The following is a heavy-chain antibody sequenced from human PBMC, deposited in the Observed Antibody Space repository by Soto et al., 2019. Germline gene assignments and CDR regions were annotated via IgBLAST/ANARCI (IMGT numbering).Heavy chain of an antibody. CDR3: LRRAITATSIWGAFDV. CDR2: VSPGGDFS. D-gene: IGHD1-20*01. V-gene: IGHV3-23*01. CDR1: GFTFSAYY. J-gene: IGHJ3*01. Sequence: PGGSLRLSCAASGFTFSAYYMIWIRQAPGKGLEWVSTVSPGGDFSHYTDSGKGRFTISRDNSRRTLHLQMDSLRAVDAAVYFCLRRAITATSIWGAFDVWGQGTVVTVSS.